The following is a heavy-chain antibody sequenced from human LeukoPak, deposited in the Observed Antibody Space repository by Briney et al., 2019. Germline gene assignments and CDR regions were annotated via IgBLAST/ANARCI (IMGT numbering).Heavy chain of an antibody. CDR1: GGSISSGDYY. D-gene: IGHD3-22*01. Sequence: SETLSLTCTVSGGSISSGDYYWSWIRQPPGKGLEWIGYIYYSGSTYYNPYLKSRVTISVDTSKNQFSLKLSSVTAADTAVYYCARTTYYYDSSGYFTFDYWGQGTLVTVSS. CDR3: ARTTYYYDSSGYFTFDY. CDR2: IYYSGST. J-gene: IGHJ4*02. V-gene: IGHV4-30-4*08.